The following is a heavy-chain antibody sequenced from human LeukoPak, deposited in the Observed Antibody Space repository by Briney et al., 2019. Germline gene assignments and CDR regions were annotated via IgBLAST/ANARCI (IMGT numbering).Heavy chain of an antibody. CDR1: GYTFTSYA. Sequence: ASVKVSCKASGYTFTSYAMHWVRQAPGQRLEWMGWINAGNGNTKYSQKFQGRVTITRDTSASTAYMELSSLRSEDTAVYYCARGMLRLGYCSSTSCFPFDYWGQGTLVTVPS. CDR2: INAGNGNT. D-gene: IGHD2-2*01. V-gene: IGHV1-3*01. CDR3: ARGMLRLGYCSSTSCFPFDY. J-gene: IGHJ4*02.